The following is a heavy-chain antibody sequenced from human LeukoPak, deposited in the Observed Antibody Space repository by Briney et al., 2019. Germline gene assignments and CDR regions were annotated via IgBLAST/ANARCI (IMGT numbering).Heavy chain of an antibody. J-gene: IGHJ6*02. V-gene: IGHV3-72*01. Sequence: HPGGSLRLSCAASGFTFSDHYMDWVRQAPGKGLEWVGRIRNKANSYTTEYAASVKGRFTISRDDSKDSLYLQMNSLKTEDTAVYYCAWEYCSRTSCYYGMDVWGQGTTVTVSS. CDR2: IRNKANSYTT. CDR1: GFTFSDHY. CDR3: AWEYCSRTSCYYGMDV. D-gene: IGHD2-2*01.